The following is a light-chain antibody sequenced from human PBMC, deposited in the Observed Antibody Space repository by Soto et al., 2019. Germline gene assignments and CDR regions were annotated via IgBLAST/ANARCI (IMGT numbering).Light chain of an antibody. CDR3: QQCYRTPPT. CDR2: WAS. J-gene: IGKJ1*01. V-gene: IGKV4-1*01. CDR1: QSVLYSSNNKNY. Sequence: DIVMTQSPDSLAVSLGERATINCKSSQSVLYSSNNKNYLAWYQQKPGQPPKLLIYWASTRESGGPDRFSGSGSGTDFTLTISSLQSEDVAVYYCQQCYRTPPTFGQGTKVEIK.